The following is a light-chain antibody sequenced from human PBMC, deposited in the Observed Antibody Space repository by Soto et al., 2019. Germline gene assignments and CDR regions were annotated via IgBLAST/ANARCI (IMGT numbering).Light chain of an antibody. CDR3: SSYTSSSTLYV. CDR2: EVT. CDR1: SSDVGGHNY. Sequence: QSVLAQPASVSGSPGQSITISCTGTSSDVGGHNYVSWYQQHPGKAPKLMIYEVTNRPAGISNRFSGSKSGTTASLTISGLQDEDEADYYCSSYTSSSTLYVLGTGTKVTVL. J-gene: IGLJ1*01. V-gene: IGLV2-14*01.